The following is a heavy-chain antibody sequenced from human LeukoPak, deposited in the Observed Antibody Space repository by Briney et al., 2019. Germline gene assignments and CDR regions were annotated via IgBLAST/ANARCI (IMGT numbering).Heavy chain of an antibody. Sequence: SETLSLTCAVYGGSFSGYYWSWIRQPPGKGLEWIGEINHSGSTNYNPSLKSRVTISVDTSKNQFSLKLSSVTAADTAVYYCARAPGVTTFTSLDYWGQGTLVTVSS. V-gene: IGHV4-34*01. CDR3: ARAPGVTTFTSLDY. D-gene: IGHD2/OR15-2a*01. J-gene: IGHJ4*02. CDR2: INHSGST. CDR1: GGSFSGYY.